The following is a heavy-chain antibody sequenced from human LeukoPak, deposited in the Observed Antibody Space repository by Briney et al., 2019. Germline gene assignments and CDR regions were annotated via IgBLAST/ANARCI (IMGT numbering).Heavy chain of an antibody. CDR3: AEREQQLGYDY. D-gene: IGHD6-13*01. Sequence: GGSLRLSCATSGFIFNNYDPHWVRQAPGKGLEWVSAISGSGGSTYYADSVKGRFTISRDNSKNTLYLQMNSLRAEDTAVYYCAEREQQLGYDYWGQGTLVTVSS. J-gene: IGHJ4*02. CDR2: ISGSGGST. V-gene: IGHV3-23*01. CDR1: GFIFNNYD.